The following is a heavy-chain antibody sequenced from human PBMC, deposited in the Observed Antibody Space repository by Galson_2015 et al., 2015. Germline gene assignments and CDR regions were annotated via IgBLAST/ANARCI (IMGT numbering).Heavy chain of an antibody. V-gene: IGHV1-2*04. CDR3: ARSIGITIIDPSGMDV. CDR1: GYTFTGYY. Sequence: SVKVSCKASGYTFTGYYIHWVRQAPGQGLEWMGWINPNSDGTNYAQIFQGWVTMTRDTSISTAYMELIRLRSDDTAVCYCARSIGITIIDPSGMDVWGQGTTVTVSS. D-gene: IGHD3-22*01. CDR2: INPNSDGT. J-gene: IGHJ6*02.